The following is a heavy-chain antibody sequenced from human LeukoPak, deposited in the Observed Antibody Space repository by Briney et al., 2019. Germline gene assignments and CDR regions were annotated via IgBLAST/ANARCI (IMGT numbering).Heavy chain of an antibody. D-gene: IGHD5/OR15-5a*01. Sequence: ASVKVSCKASGYTFTSYGISWVRQAPGQGLECMGWINPYNGNTNYALKVQGRVTMTTDTSTSTAYLELRSLRSDGTAIYYCAREIYARFDYWGQGTLVTVSS. J-gene: IGHJ4*02. CDR1: GYTFTSYG. V-gene: IGHV1-18*01. CDR2: INPYNGNT. CDR3: AREIYARFDY.